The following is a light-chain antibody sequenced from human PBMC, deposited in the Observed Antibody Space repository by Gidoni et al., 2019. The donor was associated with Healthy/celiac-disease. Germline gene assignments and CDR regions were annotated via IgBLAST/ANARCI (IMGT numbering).Light chain of an antibody. CDR1: QDISNY. V-gene: IGKV1-33*01. CDR3: QQYDNLPPART. CDR2: DAS. Sequence: DIQMTQSPSSLSASVRDRVTITCQASQDISNYLNWYQQKPGKAPKLLIYDASNLETGVPSRFSGSGSGTDFTFTISSLQPEDIATYYCQQYDNLPPARTFGQGTKLEIK. J-gene: IGKJ2*01.